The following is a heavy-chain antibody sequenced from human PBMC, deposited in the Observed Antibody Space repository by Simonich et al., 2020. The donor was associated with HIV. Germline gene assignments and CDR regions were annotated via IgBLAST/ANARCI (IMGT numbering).Heavy chain of an antibody. J-gene: IGHJ4*02. D-gene: IGHD2-21*02. V-gene: IGHV4-34*01. CDR1: GGSFSGYY. CDR2: INHSRST. CDR3: ARLRGDRYDY. Sequence: QVQLQQWGAGLLKPSETLPLPCAVYGGSFSGYYGTWIRQPPGKGLGWIGEINHSRSTNYNPSLKSRVTMSVDTSKNQFSLKLNSVTAADTAIYYCARLRGDRYDYWGQGTLVTVSS.